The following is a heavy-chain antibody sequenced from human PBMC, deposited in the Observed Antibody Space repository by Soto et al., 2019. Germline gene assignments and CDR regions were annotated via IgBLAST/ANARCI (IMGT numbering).Heavy chain of an antibody. Sequence: QVQLVESGGGVVQPGRSLRLSCAASGFTFSSYGMHWVRQAPGKGLEWVAVIWYDGSNKYYADSVKGRFTISRDNSKNTLYLQMNSLRAEDTAVYYCARASYYYDSSPNPGAFDIWGQGTMVTVSS. CDR1: GFTFSSYG. V-gene: IGHV3-33*01. D-gene: IGHD3-22*01. J-gene: IGHJ3*02. CDR2: IWYDGSNK. CDR3: ARASYYYDSSPNPGAFDI.